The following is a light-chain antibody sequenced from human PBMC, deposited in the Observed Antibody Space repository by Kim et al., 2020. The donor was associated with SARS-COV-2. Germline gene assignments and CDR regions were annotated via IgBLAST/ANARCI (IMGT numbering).Light chain of an antibody. CDR2: LGS. J-gene: IGKJ2*01. Sequence: ESGMTQSALSLPVNPGETASISCRSSQSLLHTSGYNYLDWYLQRPWKSPHLLIYLGSTRASGVPERFSGSGSGTDFTLKISRVEAEDVGIYYCMQALQTVYTFLQGAKLYI. CDR3: MQALQTVYT. V-gene: IGKV2-28*01. CDR1: QSLLHTSGYNY.